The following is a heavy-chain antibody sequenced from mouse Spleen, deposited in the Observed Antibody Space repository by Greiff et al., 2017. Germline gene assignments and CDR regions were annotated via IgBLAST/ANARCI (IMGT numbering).Heavy chain of an antibody. J-gene: IGHJ4*01. D-gene: IGHD1-1*01. Sequence: DVKLVESGGGLVKPGGSLKLSCAASGFTFSDYGMHWVRQAPEKGLEWVAYISSGSSTIYYADTVKGRFTISRDNAKNTLFLQMTSLRSEDTAMYYCAKIYYYGSSSGAMDYWGQGTSVTVSS. CDR1: GFTFSDYG. V-gene: IGHV5-17*01. CDR2: ISSGSSTI. CDR3: AKIYYYGSSSGAMDY.